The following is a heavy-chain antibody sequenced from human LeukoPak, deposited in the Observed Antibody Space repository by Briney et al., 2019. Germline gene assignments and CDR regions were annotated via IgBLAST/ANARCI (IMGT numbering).Heavy chain of an antibody. CDR3: ARGGTIFGGRFNWFDP. Sequence: ASVKVSCKASGYTFTSYYMHWVRQAPGQGLEWMGIINPSGGSTSYAQKFQGRVTMTRDTSTSTVYMELSSLRSDDTAVYYCARGGTIFGGRFNWFDPWGQGTLVTVSS. V-gene: IGHV1-46*01. D-gene: IGHD3-3*01. CDR2: INPSGGST. J-gene: IGHJ5*02. CDR1: GYTFTSYY.